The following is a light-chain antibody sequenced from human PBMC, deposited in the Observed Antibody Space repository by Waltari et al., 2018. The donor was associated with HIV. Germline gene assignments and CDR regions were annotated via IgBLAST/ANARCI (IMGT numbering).Light chain of an antibody. Sequence: SYELTQPPPVSVSSGQTARITCSGVALPKKYVYWYQARSGLAPVLVSYEDCIRPAGIAGAFSSSSSGTVATLTITGAQVEQEADYYCYSTYSSGVAWVFGGGTKLTVL. CDR2: EDC. J-gene: IGLJ3*02. V-gene: IGLV3-10*01. CDR1: ALPKKY. CDR3: YSTYSSGVAWV.